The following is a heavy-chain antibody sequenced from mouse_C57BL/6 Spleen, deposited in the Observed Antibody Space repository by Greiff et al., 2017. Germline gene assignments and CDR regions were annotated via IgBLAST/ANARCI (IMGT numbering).Heavy chain of an antibody. V-gene: IGHV7-3*01. J-gene: IGHJ1*03. CDR1: GFTFTDYY. CDR3: ARDGIVGLRYFHV. Sequence: EVKLVESGGGLVQPGGSLSLSCAASGFTFTDYYMSWVRPPPGKALECLGFISNNTNGFTTEYSASLKGRFTISRDNSQSILYRQMNALRAEDSATDYCARDGIVGLRYFHVWGTGTTVTVSS. D-gene: IGHD1-3*01. CDR2: ISNNTNGFTT.